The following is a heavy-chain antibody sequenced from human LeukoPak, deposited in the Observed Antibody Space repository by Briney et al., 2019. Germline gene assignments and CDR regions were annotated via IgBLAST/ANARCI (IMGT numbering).Heavy chain of an antibody. D-gene: IGHD6-6*01. J-gene: IGHJ4*02. Sequence: GASVKVSFKVSGYTLTELSMHWVRQAPGKGLEWMGGFDPEDGETIYAQKFQGRVTMTEDTSTDTAYMELSSLRSEDTAVYYCATGGSSSSAFDYWGQGTLVTVSS. CDR1: GYTLTELS. V-gene: IGHV1-24*01. CDR2: FDPEDGET. CDR3: ATGGSSSSAFDY.